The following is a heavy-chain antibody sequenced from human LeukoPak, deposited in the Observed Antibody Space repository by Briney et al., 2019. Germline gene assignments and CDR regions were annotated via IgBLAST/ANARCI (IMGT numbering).Heavy chain of an antibody. CDR2: ISSSGSTI. CDR3: ARDIKGGWDAFDI. Sequence: GGSLRLSCAASGFTFSSYNMSWIRQAPGKGLEWVSYISSSGSTIYYADSVKGRFTISRDNAKNSLYLQMNSLRAEDTAVYYCARDIKGGWDAFDIWGQGTMVTVSS. J-gene: IGHJ3*02. CDR1: GFTFSSYN. V-gene: IGHV3-11*04. D-gene: IGHD6-19*01.